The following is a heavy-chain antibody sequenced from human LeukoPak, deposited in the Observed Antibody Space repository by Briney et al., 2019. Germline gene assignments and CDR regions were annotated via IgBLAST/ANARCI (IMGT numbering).Heavy chain of an antibody. J-gene: IGHJ2*01. CDR2: IYYSGTT. CDR1: GGSISRGAYY. CDR3: ARRWLQAGYFDF. Sequence: SQTLSLTCTVSGGSISRGAYYWSWIRQHPEKGLEWIVYIYYSGTTYYNPSFQSRVIISSDTTKNQFSLKLSSVTAADTAVYFCARRWLQAGYFDFLGRGTLVTVS. V-gene: IGHV4-31*03. D-gene: IGHD5-24*01.